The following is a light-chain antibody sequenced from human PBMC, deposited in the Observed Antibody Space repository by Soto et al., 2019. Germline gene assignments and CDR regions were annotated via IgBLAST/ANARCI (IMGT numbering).Light chain of an antibody. CDR2: EAS. J-gene: IGKJ1*01. CDR1: QSITRW. CDR3: QQYDIYWT. V-gene: IGKV1-5*01. Sequence: DIQITQSPSTLSASVGDRVTIPCRASQSITRWLTWYQQKPGQAPRLLIYEASTLQSGVPSRLSGSGSGTEFTLTIASLQPDDSATYYCQQYDIYWTFGQGTKVDIK.